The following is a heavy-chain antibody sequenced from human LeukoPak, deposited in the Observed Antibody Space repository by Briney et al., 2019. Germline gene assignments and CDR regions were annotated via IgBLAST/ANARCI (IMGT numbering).Heavy chain of an antibody. CDR1: GGTFSSYA. CDR2: IIPILGIA. Sequence: ASVKVSCKASGGTFSSYAISWVRQAPGXXXXXMXRIIPILGIANYAQKFQGRVTITADKSTSTAYMELSSLRSEDTAVYYCARGGITGTTNFDYWGQGTLVTVSS. V-gene: IGHV1-69*04. J-gene: IGHJ4*02. D-gene: IGHD1-7*01. CDR3: ARGGITGTTNFDY.